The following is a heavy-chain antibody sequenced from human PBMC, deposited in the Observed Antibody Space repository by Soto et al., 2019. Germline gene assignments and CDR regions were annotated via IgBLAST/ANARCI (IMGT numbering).Heavy chain of an antibody. CDR2: IFYSGSA. V-gene: IGHV4-30-4*01. CDR1: GGSVSSDDHY. J-gene: IGHJ5*02. Sequence: SETLSLTCTVSGGSVSSDDHYWNWIRQAPGKGLEWIGYIFYSGSAYYNPSFQRRVTISVDTSNNQFSLKMNSVTAADTAVYYCARSNYSYGFSSWGQGTLVTVSS. CDR3: ARSNYSYGFSS. D-gene: IGHD5-18*01.